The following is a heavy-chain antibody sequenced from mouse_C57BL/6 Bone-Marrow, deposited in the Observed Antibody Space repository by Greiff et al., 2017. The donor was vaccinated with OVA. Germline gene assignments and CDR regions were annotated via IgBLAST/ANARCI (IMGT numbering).Heavy chain of an antibody. V-gene: IGHV14-2*01. CDR2: IDPEDGDT. J-gene: IGHJ4*01. Sequence: VQLQQSGAELVRPGASVKLSCTASGFNIKDYYMHWVKQRPEQGLEWIGRIDPEDGDTEYAPKFQGKATITADTSSNTAYLQLSSLTSEDTAVYYCARSDYGNYYAMDYWGQGTSVTVSS. CDR3: ARSDYGNYYAMDY. CDR1: GFNIKDYY. D-gene: IGHD2-1*01.